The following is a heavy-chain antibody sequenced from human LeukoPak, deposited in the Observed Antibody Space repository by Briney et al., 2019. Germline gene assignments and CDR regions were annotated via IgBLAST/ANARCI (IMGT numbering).Heavy chain of an antibody. CDR2: IYYSGST. CDR3: ARGDCGGDCYSFDY. CDR1: GGSISSGDYY. Sequence: SETPSLTCTVSGGSISSGDYYWSWIRQPPGKGLEWIGYIYYSGSTYYNPSLKSRVTISVDTSKNQFSLKLSSVTAADTAVYYCARGDCGGDCYSFDYWGQGTLVTVSS. D-gene: IGHD2-21*02. V-gene: IGHV4-30-4*01. J-gene: IGHJ4*02.